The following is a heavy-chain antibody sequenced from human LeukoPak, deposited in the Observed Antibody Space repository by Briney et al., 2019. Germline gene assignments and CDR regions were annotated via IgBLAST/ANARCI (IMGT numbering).Heavy chain of an antibody. CDR2: ISGSGGST. CDR1: GFTFSSYA. CDR3: AKVDPTADPLEMATIRVDFGYFDY. V-gene: IGHV3-23*01. Sequence: PGGSLRLSCAASGFTFSSYAMSWVRQAPGKGLEWVSAISGSGGSTYYADSVKGRFTISRDNSKNTLYLQMNSLRAEDTAVYYCAKVDPTADPLEMATIRVDFGYFDYWGQGTLVTVSS. J-gene: IGHJ4*02. D-gene: IGHD5-24*01.